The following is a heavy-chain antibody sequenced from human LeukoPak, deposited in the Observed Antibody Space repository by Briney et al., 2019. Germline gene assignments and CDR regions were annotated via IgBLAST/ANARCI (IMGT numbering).Heavy chain of an antibody. CDR2: INHSGST. CDR1: GGSFSGYY. CDR3: ARVLYSSNWFDP. Sequence: KSSETLSLTCAVYGGSFSGYYWSWIRQPPGKGLEWIGEINHSGSTNYNPSLKSRVTISVDKSKNQLSLKLSSVTAADTAVYYCARVLYSSNWFDPWGQGTLVTVSS. D-gene: IGHD6-13*01. J-gene: IGHJ5*02. V-gene: IGHV4-34*01.